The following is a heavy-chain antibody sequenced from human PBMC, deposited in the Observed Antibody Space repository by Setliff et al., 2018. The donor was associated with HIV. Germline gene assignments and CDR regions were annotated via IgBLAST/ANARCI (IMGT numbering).Heavy chain of an antibody. D-gene: IGHD3-22*01. CDR1: GGSISSYY. CDR3: ARASLYYFDSTGHLFRALENRGPNGYGFDV. Sequence: SETLSLTCTVSGGSISSYYWSWIRQPAGKGLEWIGHTYTSGSANYNPSLKSRVTISVDTSKNQLSLKLSSVTAADTAVYFCARASLYYFDSTGHLFRALENRGPNGYGFDVWGQGTMVTVSS. V-gene: IGHV4-4*07. J-gene: IGHJ3*01. CDR2: TYTSGSA.